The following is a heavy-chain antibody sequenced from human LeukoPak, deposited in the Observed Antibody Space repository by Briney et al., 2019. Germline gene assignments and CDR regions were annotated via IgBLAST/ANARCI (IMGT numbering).Heavy chain of an antibody. CDR2: IYHSGNT. J-gene: IGHJ4*02. V-gene: IGHV4-39*02. CDR3: ARERALVVVISPFDY. CDR1: GGSISSSSYY. D-gene: IGHD3-22*01. Sequence: PSETLSLTCTVSGGSISSSSYYWGVIRQPPGEGLEWIGSIYHSGNTYRNASLKRRVTISVDTSKNQFSLKLSSVTAADTAVYYCARERALVVVISPFDYWGQGTLVTVSS.